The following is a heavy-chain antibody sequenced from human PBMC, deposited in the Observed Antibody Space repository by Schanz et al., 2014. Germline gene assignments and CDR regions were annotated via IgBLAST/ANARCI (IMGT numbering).Heavy chain of an antibody. D-gene: IGHD1-1*01. CDR2: FT. Sequence: QVQLVQSGAELKNPGASVKVSCKASGYSFSAYYIHWMRQAPGQGLEWLGRFTHISQKFQGRVTMTRDTSSTTACMELNSLRSDDTAVYYCVRELSGGTFDYWGQGALVTVSS. CDR3: VRELSGGTFDY. CDR1: GYSFSAYY. J-gene: IGHJ4*02. V-gene: IGHV1-2*06.